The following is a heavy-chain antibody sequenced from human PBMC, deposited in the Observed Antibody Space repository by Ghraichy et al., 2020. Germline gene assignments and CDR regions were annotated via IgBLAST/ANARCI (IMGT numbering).Heavy chain of an antibody. J-gene: IGHJ4*02. V-gene: IGHV3-33*01. CDR3: ARDTHIVVVTATFDY. CDR1: GFTFSSYG. D-gene: IGHD2-21*02. CDR2: IWYDGSNK. Sequence: SCAASGFTFSSYGMHWVRQAPGKGLEWVAVIWYDGSNKYYADSVKGRFTISRDNSKNTLYLQMNSLRAEDTAVYYCARDTHIVVVTATFDYWGQGTLVTVSS.